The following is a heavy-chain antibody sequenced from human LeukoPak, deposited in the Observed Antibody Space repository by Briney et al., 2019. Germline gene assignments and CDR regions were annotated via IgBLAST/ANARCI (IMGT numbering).Heavy chain of an antibody. CDR1: GFTFRSYW. CDR2: IKPDGSYR. J-gene: IGHJ4*02. V-gene: IGHV3-74*01. CDR3: AKDWGRSSWYVGRGYFDY. D-gene: IGHD6-13*01. Sequence: GGSLRLSCAASGFTFRSYWMHWVRQAPGKGLVWVSRIKPDGSYRDYADSVKGRFTISRDNSKNTLYLQMNSLRADDTAVYYCAKDWGRSSWYVGRGYFDYWGQGTLVTVSS.